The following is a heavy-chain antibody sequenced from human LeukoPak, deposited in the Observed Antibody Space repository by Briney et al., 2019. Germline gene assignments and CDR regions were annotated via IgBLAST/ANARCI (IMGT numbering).Heavy chain of an antibody. CDR3: ARGSHVQRRYNWFDP. CDR1: GYTFTGYY. CDR2: INPNSGGT. V-gene: IGHV1-2*02. Sequence: RASVKVSCKASGYTFTGYYMHWVRQAPGQGLEWMGWINPNSGGTNYAQKFQGRVTMTRDTSISTAYMELSRLRSDDTAVYYCARGSHVQRRYNWFDPWGQGTLVTVSS. D-gene: IGHD1-1*01. J-gene: IGHJ5*02.